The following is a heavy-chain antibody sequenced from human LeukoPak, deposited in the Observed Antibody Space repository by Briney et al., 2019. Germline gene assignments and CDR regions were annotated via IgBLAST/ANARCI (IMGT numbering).Heavy chain of an antibody. CDR1: GFTFSDYR. J-gene: IGHJ5*02. V-gene: IGHV3-7*01. Sequence: GVSLTLSCTPSGFTFSDYRMNWVRQAPGKGLEWVANIKQEGTEKQCVDSVRGRFTISRDNAKNSLTLQMNDLRAEDTAVYYCARGQCWPINRFDTWGQGILVTVSS. CDR3: ARGQCWPINRFDT. D-gene: IGHD4/OR15-4a*01. CDR2: IKQEGTEK.